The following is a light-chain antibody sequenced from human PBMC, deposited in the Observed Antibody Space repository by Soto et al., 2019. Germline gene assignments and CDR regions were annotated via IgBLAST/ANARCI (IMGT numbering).Light chain of an antibody. CDR1: SSDIGGYNY. J-gene: IGLJ2*01. Sequence: QSALTQPASVSGSPGQSITISCTGTSSDIGGYNYVSWYQHHPGKAPKLMIYEVTNRPSGVSHRFSGSKSGNTASLTISGLQAEDEADYYCSSYTASSTPVLFGGGTKLTVL. CDR2: EVT. CDR3: SSYTASSTPVL. V-gene: IGLV2-14*01.